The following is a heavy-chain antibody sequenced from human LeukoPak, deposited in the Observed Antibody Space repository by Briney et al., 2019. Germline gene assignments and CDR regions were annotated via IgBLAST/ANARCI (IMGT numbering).Heavy chain of an antibody. CDR2: ISYSGRT. Sequence: SETLSLTCTVSGDSISSSDYYWGWIRQPPGKGLGWIGTISYSGRTYYNPSLQSRVTISVDTSKTQFSLELSSVTAADTAVYYCARGSRRLADFHYWGQGTLVT. CDR3: ARGSRRLADFHY. CDR1: GDSISSSDYY. D-gene: IGHD1-26*01. J-gene: IGHJ4*02. V-gene: IGHV4-39*01.